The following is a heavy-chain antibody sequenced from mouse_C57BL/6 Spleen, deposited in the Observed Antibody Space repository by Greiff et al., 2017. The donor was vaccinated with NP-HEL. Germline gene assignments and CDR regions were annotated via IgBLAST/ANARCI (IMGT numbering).Heavy chain of an antibody. CDR3: ARLENMIGKDWFAY. CDR1: GFTFSSYG. V-gene: IGHV5-6*01. D-gene: IGHD2-4*01. CDR2: ISSGGSYT. J-gene: IGHJ3*01. Sequence: EVKLVESGGDLVKPGGSLKLSCAASGFTFSSYGMSWVRQTPDKRLEWVATISSGGSYTYYPDSVKGRFTISRDNAKNTLYLQMSSLKSEDTAMYYCARLENMIGKDWFAYWGQGTLVTVSA.